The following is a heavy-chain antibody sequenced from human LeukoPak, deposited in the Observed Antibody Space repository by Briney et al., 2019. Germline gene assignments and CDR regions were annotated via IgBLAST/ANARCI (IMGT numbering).Heavy chain of an antibody. CDR3: AKFSLPNPRAYFDY. CDR2: ISGSGGKT. Sequence: GGTLSLSCAVSGFTLSIHAMIWVRQAPGKGLECVSVISGSGGKTYYADSVKGRFTFSRDNSKHTLYLQMNRLRAEHTAIYYCAKFSLPNPRAYFDYWGQGTLVTVSS. CDR1: GFTLSIHA. J-gene: IGHJ4*02. D-gene: IGHD1-14*01. V-gene: IGHV3-23*01.